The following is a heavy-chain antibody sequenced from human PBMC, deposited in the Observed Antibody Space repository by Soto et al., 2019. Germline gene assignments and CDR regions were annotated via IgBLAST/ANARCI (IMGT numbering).Heavy chain of an antibody. D-gene: IGHD3-10*01. CDR3: ARGREIWFGDQRDYYYGMDV. CDR1: GGSISSYY. CDR2: IYYSGST. V-gene: IGHV4-59*01. Sequence: SETLSLTCTVCGGSISSYYWSWIRQPPGKGLEWIGYIYYSGSTNYNPSLKSRVTISVDTSKNQFSLKLSSVTAADTAVYYCARGREIWFGDQRDYYYGMDVWGQGTTVTVSS. J-gene: IGHJ6*02.